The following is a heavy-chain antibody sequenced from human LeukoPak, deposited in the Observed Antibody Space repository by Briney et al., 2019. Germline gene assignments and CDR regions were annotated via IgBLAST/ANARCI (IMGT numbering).Heavy chain of an antibody. CDR2: IYPGDSDT. CDR1: GYSFTSYW. CDR3: ARLGQPYYDFWSGYDYYYYYYMDV. V-gene: IGHV5-51*01. D-gene: IGHD3-3*01. J-gene: IGHJ6*03. Sequence: GESLKISCKGSGYSFTSYWIGWVRQMPGKGLEWMGIIYPGDSDTRYSPSFQGQVTISADKSISTAYLQWSSLTASDTAMYYCARLGQPYYDFWSGYDYYYYYYMDVWGKGTTVTVSS.